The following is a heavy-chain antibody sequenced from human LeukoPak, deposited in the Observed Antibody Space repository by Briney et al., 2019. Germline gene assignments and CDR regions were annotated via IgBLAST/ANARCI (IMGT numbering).Heavy chain of an antibody. V-gene: IGHV3-15*01. D-gene: IGHD3-10*01. J-gene: IGHJ4*02. Sequence: GGSLRLPCAASGFTFSNAWMSWVRQAPGKGREWDGRIKSKTDGGTTDYAAPVKGRFTISRDDSKNTLYLQMNSLKTEDTAIYYCTKTYYYGSGSLDYWGQGTLVTASS. CDR1: GFTFSNAW. CDR2: IKSKTDGGTT. CDR3: TKTYYYGSGSLDY.